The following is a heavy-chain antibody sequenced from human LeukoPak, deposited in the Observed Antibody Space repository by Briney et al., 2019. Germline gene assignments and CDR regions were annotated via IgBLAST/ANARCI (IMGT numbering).Heavy chain of an antibody. J-gene: IGHJ6*04. Sequence: GGSLRLSCAASGFTVSTYSMNWVRQAPGKGLEWVSYISSSGSTIYYADSVKGRFTISRDNAKNSLYLQMNSPRAEDTAVYYCAELGITMIGGVWGKGTTVTISS. D-gene: IGHD3-10*02. V-gene: IGHV3-48*04. CDR2: ISSSGSTI. CDR1: GFTVSTYS. CDR3: AELGITMIGGV.